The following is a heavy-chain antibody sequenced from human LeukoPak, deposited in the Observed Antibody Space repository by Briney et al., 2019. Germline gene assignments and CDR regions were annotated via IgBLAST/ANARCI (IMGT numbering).Heavy chain of an antibody. CDR2: ISSSSSYI. V-gene: IGHV3-21*04. D-gene: IGHD2-2*01. CDR1: GFTFSSYS. J-gene: IGHJ4*02. Sequence: GGSLRLSCAASGFTFSSYSMNWVRQAPGKGLEWVSSISSSSSYIYYADSVKGRFTISRDNAKNSLYLQMNSLRAEDTAVYYCAKLGYCSSTSCSVGDYWGQGTLVTVSS. CDR3: AKLGYCSSTSCSVGDY.